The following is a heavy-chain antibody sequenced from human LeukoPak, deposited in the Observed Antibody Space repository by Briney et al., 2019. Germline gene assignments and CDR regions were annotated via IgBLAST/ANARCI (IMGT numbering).Heavy chain of an antibody. Sequence: GGSLRRSCAASGFTFSTYGMSWVRQAPGKGLEWVSAITGSGGTTYYADSVKGRFTISRDNSKNTLYLQMNSLRAEDTAVYYCAKDRGMTVYWGQGTLVTVSS. CDR2: ITGSGGTT. CDR1: GFTFSTYG. CDR3: AKDRGMTVY. J-gene: IGHJ4*02. V-gene: IGHV3-23*01. D-gene: IGHD4-17*01.